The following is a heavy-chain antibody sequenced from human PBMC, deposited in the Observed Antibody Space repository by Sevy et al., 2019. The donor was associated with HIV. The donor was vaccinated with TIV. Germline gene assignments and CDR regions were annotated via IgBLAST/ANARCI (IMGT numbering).Heavy chain of an antibody. V-gene: IGHV3-23*01. CDR2: ISGSVGST. D-gene: IGHD7-27*01. J-gene: IGHJ6*03. CDR3: AKAGLGMTNYYYYMDV. CDR1: GFTFSNYA. Sequence: GGSLRLSCAASGFTFSNYAMSWVRQAPGKGLEWVSAISGSVGSTYYADSGKGRFTISRDNSKNTLYLQMNSLRAEDTAVYYCAKAGLGMTNYYYYMDVWGKGTTVTVSS.